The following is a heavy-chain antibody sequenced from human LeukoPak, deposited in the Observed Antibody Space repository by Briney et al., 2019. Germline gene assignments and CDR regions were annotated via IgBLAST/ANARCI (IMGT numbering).Heavy chain of an antibody. CDR1: GYTFTSYY. V-gene: IGHV1-46*01. J-gene: IGHJ4*02. D-gene: IGHD6-19*01. Sequence: ASVKVSCKASGYTFTSYYMHWVRQAPGQGLEWMGIINPSGGSSSYAQKFQGRVTMTRDTSTSTVYMELSSLRSEDTAVYYCARVRPGYSRGWSSFDYWGQGTLVTVSS. CDR3: ARVRPGYSRGWSSFDY. CDR2: INPSGGSS.